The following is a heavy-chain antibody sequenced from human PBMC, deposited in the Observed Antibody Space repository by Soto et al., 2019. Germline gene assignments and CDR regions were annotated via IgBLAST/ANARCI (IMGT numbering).Heavy chain of an antibody. Sequence: PSETLSLTCTVSGGSISRTSNFWGWIRQPPGKGLEWLGNIYYSGTTYYNPSLMSQVTMSVDTSKNHFSLELYSVTAADTALYYCARIESLGYCSSTNCHGALDILGPGTMLTVSS. CDR3: ARIESLGYCSSTNCHGALDI. V-gene: IGHV4-39*02. CDR1: GGSISRTSNF. D-gene: IGHD2-2*01. J-gene: IGHJ3*02. CDR2: IYYSGTT.